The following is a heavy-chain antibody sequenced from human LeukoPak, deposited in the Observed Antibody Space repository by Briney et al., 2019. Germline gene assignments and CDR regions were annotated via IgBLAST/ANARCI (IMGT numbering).Heavy chain of an antibody. CDR2: IYSGGST. D-gene: IGHD2-2*02. CDR3: ASDGALVVPAAISGTYYYYGMDV. Sequence: GGSLRLSCAASGFTASSNYMSWVRQAPGKGLEWVSVIYSGGSTYYADSVKGRFTISRDNSKSTLYLQMNSLRAEDTAVYYCASDGALVVPAAISGTYYYYGMDVWGQGTTVTVSS. CDR1: GFTASSNY. J-gene: IGHJ6*02. V-gene: IGHV3-66*01.